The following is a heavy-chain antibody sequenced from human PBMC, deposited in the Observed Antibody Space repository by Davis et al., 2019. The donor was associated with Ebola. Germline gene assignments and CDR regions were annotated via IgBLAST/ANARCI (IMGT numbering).Heavy chain of an antibody. J-gene: IGHJ1*01. V-gene: IGHV3-48*02. Sequence: GGSLRPSCAASAFTFSNYAMHWVRQTPGKGLEWDSYIASDTDIYYADSVKGRFTISRVNARNSLYLQMNSLRDEDTAVYYCVRDWFGESDWGQGTLVTVSS. CDR1: AFTFSNYA. D-gene: IGHD3-10*01. CDR3: VRDWFGESD. CDR2: IASDTDI.